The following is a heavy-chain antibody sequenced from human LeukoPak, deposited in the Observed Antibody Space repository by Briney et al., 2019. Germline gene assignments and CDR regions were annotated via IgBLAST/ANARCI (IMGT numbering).Heavy chain of an antibody. J-gene: IGHJ5*02. Sequence: ASVKVSCKASGYTFTSYYMHWVRQAPGQGLEWMGIINPSGGSTSYAQKFQGRVTMTRDTSTSTVYMELSRLRSEDTAVYYCARARGIAVAARRWFDPWGQGTLVTVSS. CDR3: ARARGIAVAARRWFDP. CDR2: INPSGGST. V-gene: IGHV1-46*03. D-gene: IGHD6-19*01. CDR1: GYTFTSYY.